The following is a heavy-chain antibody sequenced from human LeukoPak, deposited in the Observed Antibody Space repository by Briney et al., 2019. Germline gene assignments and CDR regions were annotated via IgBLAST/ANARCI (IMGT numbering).Heavy chain of an antibody. J-gene: IGHJ4*02. V-gene: IGHV4-39*01. CDR1: GGSISGSSYY. Sequence: SETLSLTCTVSGGSISGSSYYWGWIRQPPGKGLEWIGSIYYSGSTHYNPSLKSQVTISVDTSKNQFSLKLSSVTAADTAVYYCARLEVGALGYWGQGTLVTVSS. CDR3: ARLEVGALGY. CDR2: IYYSGST. D-gene: IGHD1-26*01.